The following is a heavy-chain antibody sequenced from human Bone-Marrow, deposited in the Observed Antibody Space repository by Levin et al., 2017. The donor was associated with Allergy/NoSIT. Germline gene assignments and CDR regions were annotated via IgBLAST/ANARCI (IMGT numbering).Heavy chain of an antibody. CDR2: ISGFSGTT. J-gene: IGHJ4*02. V-gene: IGHV1-18*01. CDR3: ARDRFVVIRDTSFGFLGY. Sequence: GESLKISCWTSGYTFSQYSVTWVRQAPGQGLEWMGWISGFSGTTISARAFQGRVTLTTDASTNTAYMDLTSLSSDDRAVYFCARDRFVVIRDTSFGFLGYWGQGTLVTVSS. CDR1: GYTFSQYS. D-gene: IGHD2-21*01.